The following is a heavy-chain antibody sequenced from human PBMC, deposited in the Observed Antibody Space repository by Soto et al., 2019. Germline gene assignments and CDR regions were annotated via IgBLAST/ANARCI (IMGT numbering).Heavy chain of an antibody. D-gene: IGHD1-7*01. Sequence: PGESLKISCKTSGYSFSSYWIAWVRQMPGKGLEWMGIIYPRDSDTTYSPSFQGQVTISADTSISTTYLHWKSLKASDTAMYYCARTGTTLPAEYFQHWGQGTLVTVS. V-gene: IGHV5-51*01. CDR2: IYPRDSDT. CDR3: ARTGTTLPAEYFQH. CDR1: GYSFSSYW. J-gene: IGHJ1*01.